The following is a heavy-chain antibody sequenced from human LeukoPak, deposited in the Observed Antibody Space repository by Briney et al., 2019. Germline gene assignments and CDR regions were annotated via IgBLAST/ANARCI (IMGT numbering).Heavy chain of an antibody. CDR1: GGSISSGSYY. Sequence: PSQTLSLTCTVSGGSISSGSYYWSWIRQPPGKGLEWIGYIYYSGSTNYNPSLKSRVTISVDTSKNQFSLKLSSVTAADTAVYYCARSEDIVVVPAAENWFDPWGQGTLVTVSS. CDR3: ARSEDIVVVPAAENWFDP. D-gene: IGHD2-2*01. CDR2: IYYSGST. J-gene: IGHJ5*02. V-gene: IGHV4-61*01.